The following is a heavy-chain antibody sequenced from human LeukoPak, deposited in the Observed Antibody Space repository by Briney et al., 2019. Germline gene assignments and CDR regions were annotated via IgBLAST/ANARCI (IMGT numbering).Heavy chain of an antibody. J-gene: IGHJ5*02. V-gene: IGHV1-69*13. D-gene: IGHD6-13*01. CDR1: GGTFSSYA. CDR2: IIPIFGTA. Sequence: ASVKVSCKASGGTFSSYAIGWVRQAPGQGLEWMGGIIPIFGTANYAQKFQGRVTITADESTSTAYMELSSLRSEDTAVYYCARVLGYSSTGRFDPWGQGTLVTVSS. CDR3: ARVLGYSSTGRFDP.